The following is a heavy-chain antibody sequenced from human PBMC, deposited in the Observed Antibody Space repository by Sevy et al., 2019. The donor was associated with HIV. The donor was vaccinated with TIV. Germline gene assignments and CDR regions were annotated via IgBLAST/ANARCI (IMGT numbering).Heavy chain of an antibody. J-gene: IGHJ6*02. V-gene: IGHV3-23*01. CDR1: GFTFSSYA. Sequence: GGSLRLSCAASGFTFSSYAMNWVRQAPGKGLEWVSSISSSGRSTYYGDSVEGRFTISRDNSENTLYLQMNSLRADDTAVYYCAKGYCSGGSCPSDYYYYGMDVWGQGTTVTVSS. D-gene: IGHD2-15*01. CDR3: AKGYCSGGSCPSDYYYYGMDV. CDR2: ISSSGRST.